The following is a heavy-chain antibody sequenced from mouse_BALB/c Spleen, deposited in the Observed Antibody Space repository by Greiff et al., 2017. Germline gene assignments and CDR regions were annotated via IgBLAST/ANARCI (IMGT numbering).Heavy chain of an antibody. J-gene: IGHJ3*01. CDR3: ARGSDGYWPY. Sequence: EVNVVESGGGLVKPGGSLKLSCAASGFTFSSYTMSWVRQTPEKRLEWVATISSGGGNTYYPDSVKGRFTISRDNAKNNLYLQMSSLRSEDTALYYCARGSDGYWPYWGQGTLVTVSA. CDR1: GFTFSSYT. CDR2: ISSGGGNT. D-gene: IGHD2-3*01. V-gene: IGHV5-9*03.